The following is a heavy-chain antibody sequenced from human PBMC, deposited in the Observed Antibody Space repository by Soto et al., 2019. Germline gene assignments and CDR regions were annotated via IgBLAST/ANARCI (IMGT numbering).Heavy chain of an antibody. Sequence: SETLSLTCAVYGGSFSGYYWSWIRQPPGKGLEWIGEINHSGSTNYNPSLKSRVTISVDTSKNQFSLKLSSVTAADTAVYYCARRGGRVQLWRQGGFDYWGQGTLVTVSS. D-gene: IGHD5-18*01. V-gene: IGHV4-34*01. CDR1: GGSFSGYY. J-gene: IGHJ4*02. CDR2: INHSGST. CDR3: ARRGGRVQLWRQGGFDY.